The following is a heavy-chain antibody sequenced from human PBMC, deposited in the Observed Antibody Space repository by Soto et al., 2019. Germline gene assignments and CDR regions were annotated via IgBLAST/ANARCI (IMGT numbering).Heavy chain of an antibody. CDR2: IYYSGST. D-gene: IGHD2-21*01. CDR3: AREGDYPYYYGMDV. CDR1: GGSISSYY. J-gene: IGHJ6*02. V-gene: IGHV4-59*01. Sequence: QVQLQESGPGLVKPSETLSLTCTVSGGSISSYYWSWIRQPPGKGLEWIGYIYYSGSTNYNPSLKSRVTISVDTSKNQFSLKLSSVTAADTAVYYCAREGDYPYYYGMDVWGQGTTVTVSS.